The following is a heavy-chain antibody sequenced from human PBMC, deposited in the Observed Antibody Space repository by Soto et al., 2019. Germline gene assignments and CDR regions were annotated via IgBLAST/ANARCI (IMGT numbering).Heavy chain of an antibody. CDR1: GFVFGSYA. D-gene: IGHD2-21*01. CDR3: TRPTCDGGNFYFAH. CDR2: IMYDGNTE. V-gene: IGHV3-30-3*01. J-gene: IGHJ5*02. Sequence: GGSLRLSCAASGFVFGSYAMHWVRQAPGKGLEWVAVIMYDGNTEYYADSVKGRFTLSRDNSKNILSVQMNSLRAEDTAVYYCTRPTCDGGNFYFAHWGRGTLVTVSS.